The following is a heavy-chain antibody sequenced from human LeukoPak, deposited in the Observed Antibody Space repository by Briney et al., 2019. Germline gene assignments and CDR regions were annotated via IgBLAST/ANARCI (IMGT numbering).Heavy chain of an antibody. CDR1: GASISRSRYY. CDR3: AGVLVGATIDY. D-gene: IGHD1-26*01. V-gene: IGHV4-39*01. Sequence: SETLSPACIVSGASISRSRYYWRWIRQPPGKGLEWIGSIYYSGSTYYNPSLKSRVTISVDTSKNQFSLKLSSVTAADTAVYYCAGVLVGATIDYWGQGTLVTVSS. J-gene: IGHJ4*02. CDR2: IYYSGST.